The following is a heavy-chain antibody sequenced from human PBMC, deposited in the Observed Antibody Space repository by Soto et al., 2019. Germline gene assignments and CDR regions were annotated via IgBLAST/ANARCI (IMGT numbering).Heavy chain of an antibody. CDR2: IYNSGST. Sequence: QVQLQESGPGLVKPSGTLSLTCTVSGASIITRSDAWWSWVRQPPGKGLEWIGEIYNSGSTNYNPSLKSRVTRSVDKSKNQFSLRLSSVTAADTAVYYCAKMVGATLVDYWGQGTLVTVSS. V-gene: IGHV4-4*02. J-gene: IGHJ4*02. CDR1: GASIITRSDAW. D-gene: IGHD1-26*01. CDR3: AKMVGATLVDY.